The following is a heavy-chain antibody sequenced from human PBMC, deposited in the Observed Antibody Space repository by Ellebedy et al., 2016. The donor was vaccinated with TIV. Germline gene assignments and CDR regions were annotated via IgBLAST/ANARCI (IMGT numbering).Heavy chain of an antibody. D-gene: IGHD4-17*01. J-gene: IGHJ4*02. CDR1: GGSISSGGYY. V-gene: IGHV4-31*03. Sequence: SETLSLTCTVSGGSISSGGYYWSWIRQHPGKGLEWIGYIYYSGSTYYNPSLKSRVTISVDTSKNQFSLKLSSVTDADTAVYYCARASYGDYLDYWGQGTLVTVSS. CDR2: IYYSGST. CDR3: ARASYGDYLDY.